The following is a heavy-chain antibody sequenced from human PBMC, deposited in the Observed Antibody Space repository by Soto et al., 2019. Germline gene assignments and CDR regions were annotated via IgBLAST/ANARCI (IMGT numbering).Heavy chain of an antibody. CDR1: GVSISTYY. CDR3: ARSRTRYSQLDY. CDR2: LYYSGST. D-gene: IGHD3-9*01. Sequence: SETLSLTCTVTGVSISTYYWSWIRQPPGKRLEWIGYLYYSGSTVYNPSLKSRVTISVDTSNNHFLLKLSSVTAADTAVYYCARSRTRYSQLDYWGQGTLVTVSS. V-gene: IGHV4-59*01. J-gene: IGHJ4*02.